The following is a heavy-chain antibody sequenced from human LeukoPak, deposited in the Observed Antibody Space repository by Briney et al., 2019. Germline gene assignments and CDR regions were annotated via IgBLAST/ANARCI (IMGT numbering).Heavy chain of an antibody. V-gene: IGHV1-2*02. J-gene: IGHJ5*02. CDR2: INPNSGGT. CDR3: ARDYERIIMVRGVPLSPQTVFDP. D-gene: IGHD3-10*01. Sequence: ASVKVSCKTSGYTFTDYYIHWVRQAPGQGPEWMGWINPNSGGTNYAQNLQGRVTMTRDTSISTAYMELSRLRSDDTAVYYCARDYERIIMVRGVPLSPQTVFDPWGQGTLVTVSS. CDR1: GYTFTDYY.